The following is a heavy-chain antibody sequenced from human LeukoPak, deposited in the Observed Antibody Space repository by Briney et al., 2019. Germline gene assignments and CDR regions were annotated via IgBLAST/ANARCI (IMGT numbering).Heavy chain of an antibody. Sequence: GASVKVSCKASGGTFISYAISWVRQAPGQGLEWMGGIIPIFGTANYAQKFQGRVTITADESTSTAYMELSSLRSEDTAVYYCARKGGDFDAFDIWGQGTMVTVSS. CDR1: GGTFISYA. V-gene: IGHV1-69*13. J-gene: IGHJ3*02. D-gene: IGHD2-21*02. CDR2: IIPIFGTA. CDR3: ARKGGDFDAFDI.